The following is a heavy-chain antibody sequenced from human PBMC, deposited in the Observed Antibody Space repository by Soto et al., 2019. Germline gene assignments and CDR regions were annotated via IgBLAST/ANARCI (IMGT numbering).Heavy chain of an antibody. CDR1: GGTFSSYT. CDR3: ARDEFYGRHEGPYYYGSGSPGDPLLWY. CDR2: IIPILGIA. D-gene: IGHD3-10*01. Sequence: GASVKVSCKASGGTFSSYTISWVRQAPGQGLEWMGRIIPILGIANYAQKFQGRVTITADKSTSTAYMELSSLRSEDTAVYYCARDEFYGRHEGPYYYGSGSPGDPLLWYWGQGTLVTVSS. J-gene: IGHJ4*02. V-gene: IGHV1-69*04.